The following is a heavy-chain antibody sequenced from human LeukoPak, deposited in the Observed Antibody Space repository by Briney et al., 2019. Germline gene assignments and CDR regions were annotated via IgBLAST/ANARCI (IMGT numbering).Heavy chain of an antibody. CDR2: IYYSGTT. CDR1: GGSISSYY. V-gene: IGHV4-59*01. CDR3: ARGPRYDSSGYYYFDY. J-gene: IGHJ4*02. Sequence: SETLSLTCTVSGGSISSYYWSWIRQPPGKGLEWIGYIYYSGTTNYNPSLKSRVTISLDTSKSQFSLKLSSVTAADTAVYYCARGPRYDSSGYYYFDYWGQGTLVTVSS. D-gene: IGHD3-22*01.